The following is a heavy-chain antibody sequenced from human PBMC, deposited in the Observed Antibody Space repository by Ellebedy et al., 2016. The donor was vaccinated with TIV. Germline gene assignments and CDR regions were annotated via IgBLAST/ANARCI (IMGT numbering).Heavy chain of an antibody. V-gene: IGHV4-59*01. CDR2: MYYSGST. J-gene: IGHJ3*02. CDR3: VRGEMAKFMAEI. Sequence: MPSETLSLTCTVSGGSLRSYYWSWIRQPPGKGLEWIANMYYSGSTTYNPSLKSRASISVDTSKNQFSLKVTSVTAADTAIYYCVRGEMAKFMAEIWGQGTLVTVSS. CDR1: GGSLRSYY. D-gene: IGHD5-24*01.